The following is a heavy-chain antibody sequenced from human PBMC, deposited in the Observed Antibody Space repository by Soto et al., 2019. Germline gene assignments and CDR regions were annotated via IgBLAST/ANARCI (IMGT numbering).Heavy chain of an antibody. V-gene: IGHV3-30*18. J-gene: IGHJ6*02. CDR3: TKRRNVLRFLEWSSGMEV. D-gene: IGHD3-3*01. CDR1: GFTFSNYG. CDR2: ISDDGSNK. Sequence: GGSLRLSCAASGFTFSNYGMHWVRQAPGKGLEWVAFISDDGSNKYYADSMKGRFTMSRDNSKRTLYLQMSSLRVEDTAVYYCTKRRNVLRFLEWSSGMEVWGQGTPVTVSS.